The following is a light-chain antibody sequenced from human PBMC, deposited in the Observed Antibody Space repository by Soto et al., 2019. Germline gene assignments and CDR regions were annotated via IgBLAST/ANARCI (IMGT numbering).Light chain of an antibody. Sequence: EIVLTQSPATLSVSPGERATLSCRAGQRVSRNLAWYQQKPGQAPRLLIYGASTRATGIPARFSGSGSETEFTLTISGLQSEDFAVYYCQQYNNWPPYTFGQGTKVDIK. CDR2: GAS. CDR1: QRVSRN. V-gene: IGKV3-15*01. CDR3: QQYNNWPPYT. J-gene: IGKJ2*01.